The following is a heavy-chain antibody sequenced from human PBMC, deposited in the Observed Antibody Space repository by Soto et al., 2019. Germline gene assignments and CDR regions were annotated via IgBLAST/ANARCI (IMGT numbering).Heavy chain of an antibody. D-gene: IGHD2-21*02. CDR3: ARAYCVGDCYSGFDY. J-gene: IGHJ4*02. CDR2: INAMYDTT. V-gene: IGHV1-3*01. Sequence: GASVKVSCKASGYSFTSYPMHWVRQAPGQRLEWMGWINAMYDTTNYAQKFQGRVTITADESTSTAYMELSSLRSEDTAVYYCARAYCVGDCYSGFDYWGQGTLVTVSS. CDR1: GYSFTSYP.